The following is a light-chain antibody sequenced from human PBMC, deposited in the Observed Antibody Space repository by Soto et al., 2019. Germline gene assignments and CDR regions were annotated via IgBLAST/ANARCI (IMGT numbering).Light chain of an antibody. V-gene: IGKV1-5*03. CDR1: QTIISW. Sequence: DIQMTQSPSTLSASVGDRVTITCRASQTIISWLAWYQQKPGKAPKLLIYKASTLKSGVPSRFSGSGSGTEFTLTINSLQSEDFAVYYCHQYHYWWTFGQGTKVDIK. CDR3: HQYHYWWT. CDR2: KAS. J-gene: IGKJ1*01.